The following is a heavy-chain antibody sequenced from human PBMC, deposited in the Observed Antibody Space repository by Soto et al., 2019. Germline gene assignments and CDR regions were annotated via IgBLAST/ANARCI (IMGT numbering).Heavy chain of an antibody. J-gene: IGHJ6*02. V-gene: IGHV4-59*01. Sequence: SETLSLTCTVSGGSISSYYWSWIRQPPGKGLEWIGYIYYSGSTNYNPSLKSRVTISVDTSKNQFSLKLSSVTAADTAVYYCAVDSSSSGYYGMDVWGQGTTVTVSS. CDR1: GGSISSYY. CDR3: AVDSSSSGYYGMDV. CDR2: IYYSGST. D-gene: IGHD6-6*01.